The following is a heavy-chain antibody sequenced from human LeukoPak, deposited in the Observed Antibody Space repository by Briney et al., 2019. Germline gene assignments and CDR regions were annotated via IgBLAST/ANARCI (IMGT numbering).Heavy chain of an antibody. J-gene: IGHJ4*02. V-gene: IGHV4-34*01. D-gene: IGHD2-15*01. Sequence: LETLSLTCAVYGGSFSGYYWSWIRQPPGKGLEWIEEINHSGSTNYNPSLKSRVTIPVDTSKNQFSLKLSSVTAADTAVYYCARPRAPTRYCSGGSCPFDYWGQGTLVTVSS. CDR1: GGSFSGYY. CDR2: INHSGST. CDR3: ARPRAPTRYCSGGSCPFDY.